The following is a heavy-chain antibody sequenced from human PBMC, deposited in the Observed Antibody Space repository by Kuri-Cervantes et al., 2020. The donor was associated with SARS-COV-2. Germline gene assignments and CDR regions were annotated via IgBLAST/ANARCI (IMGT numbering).Heavy chain of an antibody. J-gene: IGHJ4*02. Sequence: SETLSLTCTVSGGSISGSSYYWGWIRQPPGKGLEWIGRIHYSGSTYYNPSLKSRVTISVDTSKNQFSLKLSSVTAADTAVYYCARLVPYYDFWSGSYYFDYWGQGTLVTVSS. CDR1: GGSISGSSYY. CDR3: ARLVPYYDFWSGSYYFDY. V-gene: IGHV4-39*01. D-gene: IGHD3-3*01. CDR2: IHYSGST.